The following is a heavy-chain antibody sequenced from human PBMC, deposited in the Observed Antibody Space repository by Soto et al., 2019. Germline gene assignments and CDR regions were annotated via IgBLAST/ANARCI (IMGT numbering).Heavy chain of an antibody. CDR3: ARDYCPGGVCYTIFDY. Sequence: PGGSLRLSCAASGFTFSSYSMNWVRQAPGKELEKVSSISSSSSYIYYADSVKGRFTISRDNSKSTLYLQMGSLRAEDMAVYYCARDYCPGGVCYTIFDYWGQGTLVTVSS. CDR2: ISSSSSYI. CDR1: GFTFSSYS. V-gene: IGHV3-21*06. J-gene: IGHJ4*02. D-gene: IGHD2-8*02.